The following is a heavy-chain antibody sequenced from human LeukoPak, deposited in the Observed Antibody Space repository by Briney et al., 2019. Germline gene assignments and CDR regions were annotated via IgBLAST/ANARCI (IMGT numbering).Heavy chain of an antibody. V-gene: IGHV3-33*01. J-gene: IGHJ4*02. CDR2: IWSDGGNK. Sequence: PGGSLRLSCAASGFTFSSYGMHWVRQAPGKGLEWVAVIWSDGGNKYYTDSVKGRFTISRDNSKNTLYLQMNSLRGEDTAVYYCARDASYQQQLVGQYFFGYWGQGTLVTISS. D-gene: IGHD6-13*01. CDR1: GFTFSSYG. CDR3: ARDASYQQQLVGQYFFGY.